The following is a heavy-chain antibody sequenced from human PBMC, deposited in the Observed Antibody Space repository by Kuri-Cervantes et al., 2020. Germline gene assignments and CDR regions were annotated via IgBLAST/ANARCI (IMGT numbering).Heavy chain of an antibody. D-gene: IGHD3-9*01. CDR2: ININSGGT. Sequence: ASVKVSCKASGYTFTGYYMHWVRQAPGQGLEWMGWININSGGTYYAQKFQGWVTMTRDTSISTAYMELSRLRSDDTAVYYCARAQGGIFFPYYGMDVWGQGTTVTVSS. J-gene: IGHJ6*02. V-gene: IGHV1-2*04. CDR3: ARAQGGIFFPYYGMDV. CDR1: GYTFTGYY.